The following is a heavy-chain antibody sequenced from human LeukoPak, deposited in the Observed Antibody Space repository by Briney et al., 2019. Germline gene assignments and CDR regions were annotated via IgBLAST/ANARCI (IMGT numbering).Heavy chain of an antibody. V-gene: IGHV3-48*03. D-gene: IGHD4/OR15-4a*01. CDR1: GFTFSSYK. CDR2: ISTSDTTI. J-gene: IGHJ4*02. Sequence: GGSLRLSCAASGFTFSSYKMNWVRQAPGKGLEWVSYISTSDTTIYYADSVKGRFTISRDNAKNSLYLQMNSLRVEDTAVYYCARGGGSTWCLDCWGKGTLVTLSA. CDR3: ARGGGSTWCLDC.